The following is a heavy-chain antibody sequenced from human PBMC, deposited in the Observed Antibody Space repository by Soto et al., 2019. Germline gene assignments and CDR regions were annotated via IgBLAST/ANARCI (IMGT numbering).Heavy chain of an antibody. CDR1: GFTFSNAW. J-gene: IGHJ6*02. CDR3: TTEVSSSGSGGMDV. Sequence: EVQLVESGGGLVKPGGSLRLSCAASGFTFSNAWMNWVRQAPGKGLEWVGRIKSKTDGGTTDYAAPVKGRFTISRDDSXNTLYLQMNSLKTEDTAVYYCTTEVSSSGSGGMDVWGQGTTVTVSS. D-gene: IGHD3-22*01. CDR2: IKSKTDGGTT. V-gene: IGHV3-15*07.